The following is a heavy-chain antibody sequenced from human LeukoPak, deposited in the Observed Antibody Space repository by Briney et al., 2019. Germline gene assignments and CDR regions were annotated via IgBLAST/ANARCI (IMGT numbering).Heavy chain of an antibody. CDR1: GGSISSYY. CDR2: IYYSGST. V-gene: IGHV4-59*01. D-gene: IGHD6-13*01. CDR3: ARTYGSSGLGYFDL. Sequence: SETLSLTCTVSGGSISSYYWSWIRQPPGKGLEWIGYIYYSGSTDYSPSLKSRLTISVDTSKNQFSLKLSSVTAADTAVYYCARTYGSSGLGYFDLWGRGTLVTVSS. J-gene: IGHJ2*01.